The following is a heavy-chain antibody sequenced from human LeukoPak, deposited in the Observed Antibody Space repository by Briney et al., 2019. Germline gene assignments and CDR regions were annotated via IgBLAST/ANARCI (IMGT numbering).Heavy chain of an antibody. Sequence: PGGSLRLSCAASGFTLSTYTMNWVRQAPGEGLEWISYINSDTYGNTIHYADTVKGRFTISRDNAKSSLYLQMSSLRDEDTAVYYCARDHDYAFDYWGQGTLVTVSS. CDR3: ARDHDYAFDY. J-gene: IGHJ4*02. D-gene: IGHD4-17*01. CDR1: GFTLSTYT. V-gene: IGHV3-48*02. CDR2: INSDTYGNTI.